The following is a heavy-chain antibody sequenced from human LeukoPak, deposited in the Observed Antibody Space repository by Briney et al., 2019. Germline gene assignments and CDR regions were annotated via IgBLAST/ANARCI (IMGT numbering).Heavy chain of an antibody. V-gene: IGHV2-5*02. D-gene: IGHD6-13*01. J-gene: IGHJ4*02. CDR2: IYWDDDK. CDR1: GFSLSTSGVG. CDR3: AHSMTAAAGTGTKFQDY. Sequence: SGPTLVKPTQTLTLTCTFSGFSLSTSGVGVGWIRQPPGKALEWLALIYWDDDKRYSPSLKSRLTITKDTSKNQVVLTTTNMDPVDTATYYCAHSMTAAAGTGTKFQDYWGQGTLVTVSS.